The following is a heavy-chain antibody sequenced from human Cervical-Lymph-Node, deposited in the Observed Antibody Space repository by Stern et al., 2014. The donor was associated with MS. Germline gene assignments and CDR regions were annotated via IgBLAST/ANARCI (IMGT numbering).Heavy chain of an antibody. CDR1: GYTFDSFH. CDR2: INTITGNA. V-gene: IGHV7-4-1*02. Sequence: QVQLVESGSELKKPGASVKVSCKASGYTFDSFHMTWVRQAPGQGPEWMGWINTITGNAAYAQAFTGRFVFSLDTSVSTAYLEITSLKTEDSAVYYCARNEAWGYFDLWGHGTLITVSS. J-gene: IGHJ2*01. CDR3: ARNEAWGYFDL. D-gene: IGHD1-1*01.